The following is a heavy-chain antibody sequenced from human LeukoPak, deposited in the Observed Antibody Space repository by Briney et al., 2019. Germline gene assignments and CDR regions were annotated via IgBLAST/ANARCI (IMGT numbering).Heavy chain of an antibody. J-gene: IGHJ4*02. D-gene: IGHD4-17*01. Sequence: ASVTVSCKASGYTFSIYSVHWVRQAPGQGLEWVGTIDPHGGTTSFAQKFQGRVTLTRDMSTNTVSMELRSLRYEDTAVYFCAREGATREYTGDTWRYFFDLWGQGTLVTVSS. CDR1: GYTFSIYS. CDR3: AREGATREYTGDTWRYFFDL. V-gene: IGHV1-46*01. CDR2: IDPHGGTT.